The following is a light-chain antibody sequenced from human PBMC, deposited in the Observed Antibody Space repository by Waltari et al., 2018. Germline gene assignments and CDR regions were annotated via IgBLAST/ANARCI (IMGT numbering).Light chain of an antibody. CDR3: AAWDDSLSGWV. CDR2: RNN. Sequence: QSVLTQPPSASGTPGQRVTISCSGSSSNIGSNYVYWYQQVPGTAPKHLIHRNNQGPSGVPERFSGSKSGTSASMAISGLRSEDEADYYCAAWDDSLSGWVLGGGTKLTVL. V-gene: IGLV1-47*01. J-gene: IGLJ3*02. CDR1: SSNIGSNY.